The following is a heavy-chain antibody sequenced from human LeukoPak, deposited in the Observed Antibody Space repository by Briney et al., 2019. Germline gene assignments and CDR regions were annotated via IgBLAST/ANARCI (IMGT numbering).Heavy chain of an antibody. Sequence: GGSLRLSCVPSGFTFSRYGMHWVRQAPGKGLEWVAVISDDGSNKYYADSVKGRFTISRDNSKNTLYLQMNSLRAEDTAVYYCSKTRAATDEIPHDYWGQGTLVTVSS. V-gene: IGHV3-30*18. CDR1: GFTFSRYG. CDR2: ISDDGSNK. D-gene: IGHD2-15*01. CDR3: SKTRAATDEIPHDY. J-gene: IGHJ4*02.